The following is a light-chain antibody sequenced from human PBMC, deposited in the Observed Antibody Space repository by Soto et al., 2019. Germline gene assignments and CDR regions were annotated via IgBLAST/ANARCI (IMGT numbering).Light chain of an antibody. CDR3: QQYGSSPKP. CDR1: QSVSTF. J-gene: IGKJ1*01. CDR2: DAS. Sequence: EIVLTQSPATLSLSPGERATLSCRTSQSVSTFLAWYQHKPGQAPRLLIHDASSRATGVPPRFSGSGSGTDFTLTISRLEPEDFAVYYCQQYGSSPKPFGQGTKVDIK. V-gene: IGKV3-20*01.